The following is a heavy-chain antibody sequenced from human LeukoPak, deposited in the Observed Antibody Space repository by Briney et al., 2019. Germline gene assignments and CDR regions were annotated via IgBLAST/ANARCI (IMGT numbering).Heavy chain of an antibody. Sequence: GGSLRLSCAASGFTFRTSGMNWVRQAPGKGLEWVASINQDQSAKFYVDSVRGRFTISRDNAQNSLFLQMNSLRAEDTAFYYCAKLLRDVTIYDFWGQGALVTVSS. CDR2: INQDQSAK. D-gene: IGHD4-23*01. CDR1: GFTFRTSG. CDR3: AKLLRDVTIYDF. J-gene: IGHJ4*01. V-gene: IGHV3-7*01.